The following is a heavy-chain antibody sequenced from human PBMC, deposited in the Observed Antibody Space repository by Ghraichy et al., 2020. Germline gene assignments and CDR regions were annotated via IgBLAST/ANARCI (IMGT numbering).Heavy chain of an antibody. CDR2: FDTEEGEI. Sequence: ASVKVSCKVSGYTLTELSIYWVRQGPGEGLEWMGGFDTEEGEIIYAQKFQGRVTMTEDTSTDTAYMELSSLRSEDTAIYYCATWESDPVSGGGDPLDYWGQGTLVTVSS. J-gene: IGHJ4*02. V-gene: IGHV1-24*01. CDR1: GYTLTELS. D-gene: IGHD2-15*01. CDR3: ATWESDPVSGGGDPLDY.